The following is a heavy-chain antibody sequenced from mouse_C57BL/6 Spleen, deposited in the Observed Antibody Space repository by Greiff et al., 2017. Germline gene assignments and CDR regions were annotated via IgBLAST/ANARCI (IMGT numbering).Heavy chain of an antibody. V-gene: IGHV1-15*01. CDR1: GYTFTDYE. J-gene: IGHJ2*01. D-gene: IGHD2-5*01. Sequence: VQLQQSGAELVRPGASVTLSCKASGYTFTDYEMHWVKQTPVHGLEWIGAIDPETGGTAYNQKFKGKAILTADKSSSTAYMELRSLTSEDSAVDYCTRGDYSNSHFDYWGQGTTLTVSS. CDR3: TRGDYSNSHFDY. CDR2: IDPETGGT.